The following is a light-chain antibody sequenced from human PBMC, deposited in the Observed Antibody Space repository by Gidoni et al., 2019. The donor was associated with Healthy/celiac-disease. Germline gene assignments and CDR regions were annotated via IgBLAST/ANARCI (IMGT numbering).Light chain of an antibody. CDR2: AAS. CDR1: QGIRNY. V-gene: IGKV1-6*01. Sequence: AIQMTQSPSSLSASVGDRVTITCRASQGIRNYLGWYQQKPGKAPKLLIYAASTLQSGVPSRFSGSGSGTDFTLTISCLQPEDFATYYCQQYYIYPLTFGGGTKVEIK. J-gene: IGKJ4*01. CDR3: QQYYIYPLT.